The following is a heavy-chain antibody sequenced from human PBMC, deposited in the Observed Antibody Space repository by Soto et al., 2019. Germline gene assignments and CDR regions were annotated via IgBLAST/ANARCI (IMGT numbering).Heavy chain of an antibody. CDR2: IYHSGST. J-gene: IGHJ5*02. Sequence: SETLSLPCSVSAGSISSGGYSWSWIRQPPEKGLEWIGYIYHSGSTYYNPSLKSRVTISVDRSKNQFSLKLSSVTAADTAVYYCARVYSSSWTGWFDPWGQGILVTVFS. D-gene: IGHD6-13*01. CDR1: AGSISSGGYS. V-gene: IGHV4-30-2*01. CDR3: ARVYSSSWTGWFDP.